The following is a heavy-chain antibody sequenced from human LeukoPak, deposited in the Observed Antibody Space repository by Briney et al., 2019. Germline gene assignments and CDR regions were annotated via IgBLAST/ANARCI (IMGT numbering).Heavy chain of an antibody. CDR3: AKKTGGTYPFDY. V-gene: IGHV3-23*01. Sequence: PGGSLRLSCAASGFTFSSYSMIWVRQAPGKGLEWFSVINSGGEITYYADSVKGRFTISRDNSKNTMYLQMNSLRAEDTAVYYCAKKTGGTYPFDYWGQGTLVTVSS. J-gene: IGHJ4*02. CDR1: GFTFSSYS. CDR2: INSGGEIT. D-gene: IGHD1-26*01.